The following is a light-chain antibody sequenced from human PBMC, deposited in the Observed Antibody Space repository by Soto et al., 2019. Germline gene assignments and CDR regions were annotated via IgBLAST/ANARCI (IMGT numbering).Light chain of an antibody. CDR3: LQGTHWPPT. CDR2: KVS. Sequence: DVVMTQSPLSLPVTLGQPASISCRSSQSLAFIDGNTYLNWFQQRPGQSPRRLIYKVSDRDSGVPERFSGSGSGTDFTLKISRVEAEDVGIYYCLQGTHWPPTFGQGTKLELK. CDR1: QSLAFIDGNTY. J-gene: IGKJ2*01. V-gene: IGKV2-30*01.